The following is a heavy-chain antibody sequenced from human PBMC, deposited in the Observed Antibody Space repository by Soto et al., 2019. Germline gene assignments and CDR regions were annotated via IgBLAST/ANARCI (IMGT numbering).Heavy chain of an antibody. J-gene: IGHJ6*02. Sequence: PGETLRISCKGSGYSVTSDWISWVRQMPGKGLEWMVRIDPSDSYTNYSPSFQGHVTISADKSISTAYLQWSSLKASDTAMYYCARLNSSSSISYYGMDVWGQGTTVTVPS. V-gene: IGHV5-10-1*01. CDR3: ARLNSSSSISYYGMDV. D-gene: IGHD6-6*01. CDR2: IDPSDSYT. CDR1: GYSVTSDW.